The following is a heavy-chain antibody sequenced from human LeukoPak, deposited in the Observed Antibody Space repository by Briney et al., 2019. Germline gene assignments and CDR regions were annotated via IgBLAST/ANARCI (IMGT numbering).Heavy chain of an antibody. Sequence: GGSLRLSCAASGCTFSSYSMNWVRQAPGKGLEWVSSISSSSSYIYYADSVKGRFTISRDNAKNSLYLQMNSLRAEDTAVYYCARDIQLLYFDYWGQGTLVTVSS. CDR1: GCTFSSYS. CDR2: ISSSSSYI. D-gene: IGHD2-2*01. V-gene: IGHV3-21*01. J-gene: IGHJ4*02. CDR3: ARDIQLLYFDY.